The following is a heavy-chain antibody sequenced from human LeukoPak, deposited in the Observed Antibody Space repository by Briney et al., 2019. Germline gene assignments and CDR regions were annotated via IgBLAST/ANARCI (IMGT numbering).Heavy chain of an antibody. V-gene: IGHV3-53*01. J-gene: IGHJ3*02. CDR1: GFTFSSYG. CDR3: ARDKTFDI. Sequence: GGSLRLSCAASGFTFSSYGIHWVRQAPGKGLEWVSVIYSGGSTYYADSAKGRFTISRDNSKNTLYLHMNSLRAEDTAIYYCARDKTFDIWGQGTMVTVSS. CDR2: IYSGGST.